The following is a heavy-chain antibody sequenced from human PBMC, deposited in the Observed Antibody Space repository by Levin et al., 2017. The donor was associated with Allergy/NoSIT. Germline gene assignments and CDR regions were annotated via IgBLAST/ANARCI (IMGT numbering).Heavy chain of an antibody. Sequence: RPSETLSLTCAVSGGSISSGGYSWSWIRQPPGTGLEWIGYIYHSGSTYYNPSLKSRVTISVDRSKNQFSLQLSSVTAADTAVYYCARGGDYYYYMDVWGKGTTVTVSS. V-gene: IGHV4-30-2*01. CDR1: GGSISSGGYS. CDR3: ARGGDYYYYMDV. D-gene: IGHD3-10*01. CDR2: IYHSGST. J-gene: IGHJ6*03.